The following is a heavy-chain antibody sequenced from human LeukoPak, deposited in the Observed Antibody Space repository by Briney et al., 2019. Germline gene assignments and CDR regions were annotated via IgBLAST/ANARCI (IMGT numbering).Heavy chain of an antibody. Sequence: ASVKVSCKASGYTFTGYYMHWVRQAPGQGLEWMGRINPNSGGTNYAQKFQGWVTMTRDTSISTAYMELSRLRPDDTAVYYCARGVVVATRDPVDYWGQGTLVTVSS. D-gene: IGHD5-12*01. J-gene: IGHJ4*02. CDR2: INPNSGGT. V-gene: IGHV1-2*04. CDR1: GYTFTGYY. CDR3: ARGVVVATRDPVDY.